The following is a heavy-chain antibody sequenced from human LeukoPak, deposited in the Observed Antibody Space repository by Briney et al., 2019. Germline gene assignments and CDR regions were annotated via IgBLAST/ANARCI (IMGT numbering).Heavy chain of an antibody. CDR3: ARESGGYSYHFDY. D-gene: IGHD5-18*01. V-gene: IGHV4-30-4*08. Sequence: LRLSCAASGFTFSSYSMNWVRQPPGKGLEWIGYIYYSGSTYYNPSLKSRVTISVDTSKNQFSLKLSSVTAADTAVYYCARESGGYSYHFDYWGQGTLVTVSS. CDR2: IYYSGST. CDR1: GFTFSSYS. J-gene: IGHJ4*02.